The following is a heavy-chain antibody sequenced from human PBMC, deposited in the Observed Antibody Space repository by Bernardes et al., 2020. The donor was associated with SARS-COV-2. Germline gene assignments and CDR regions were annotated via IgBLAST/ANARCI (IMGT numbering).Heavy chain of an antibody. CDR3: ATHLDGLPINY. V-gene: IGHV3-23*01. Sequence: GGSLRLSCAVSGLTFNDYAMTWVRQAPGKGLEWVSTATASDGSAYSAESLQGRFTVSRDNSKNTVYLQMKSLRAGDTAVYYCATHLDGLPINYWGQGTLVTVSS. CDR1: GLTFNDYA. J-gene: IGHJ4*02. D-gene: IGHD2-21*02. CDR2: ATASDGSA.